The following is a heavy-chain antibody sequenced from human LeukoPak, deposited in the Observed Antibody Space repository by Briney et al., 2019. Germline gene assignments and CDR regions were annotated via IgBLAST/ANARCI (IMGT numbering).Heavy chain of an antibody. CDR1: GFTLSTYW. Sequence: GGSLRLSCAASGFTLSTYWMSWVRQAPGKGLEWVANINEDGSEKHYVDSVKGRFTISRDNAKNSLDLQMNSLRTEDTAVYYCARAIGVRKGYYFDYWGQGTLVTVSS. CDR3: ARAIGVRKGYYFDY. J-gene: IGHJ4*02. D-gene: IGHD2-8*01. CDR2: INEDGSEK. V-gene: IGHV3-7*03.